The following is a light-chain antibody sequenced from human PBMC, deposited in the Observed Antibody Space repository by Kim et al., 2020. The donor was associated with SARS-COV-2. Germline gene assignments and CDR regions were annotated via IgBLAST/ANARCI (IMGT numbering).Light chain of an antibody. CDR2: ATS. Sequence: ASVGDRVTITCRASQYIRNDLGWYQQQPGKAPNRLIYATSTLQSGVPSRFSGSGSETEFTLTISSLQPEDFATYYCLQHKSFPLTFGGGTKVDIK. J-gene: IGKJ4*01. CDR1: QYIRND. V-gene: IGKV1-17*01. CDR3: LQHKSFPLT.